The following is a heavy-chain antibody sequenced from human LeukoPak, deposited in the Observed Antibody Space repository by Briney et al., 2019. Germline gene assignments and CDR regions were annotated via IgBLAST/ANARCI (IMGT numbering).Heavy chain of an antibody. J-gene: IGHJ4*02. Sequence: GGSLRLSCAASGFTFSSYGMHWVRQAPGKGLEWVAVIWYDGSNKYYADSVKGRFTISRDNSKNTLYLQMNSLRAEDTAVYYCAKDRGWLRFSGDDYWGQGTLVTVSS. CDR3: AKDRGWLRFSGDDY. CDR1: GFTFSSYG. D-gene: IGHD5-12*01. CDR2: IWYDGSNK. V-gene: IGHV3-33*06.